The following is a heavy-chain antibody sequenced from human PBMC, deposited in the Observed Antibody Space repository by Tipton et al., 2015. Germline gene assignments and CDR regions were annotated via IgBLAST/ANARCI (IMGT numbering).Heavy chain of an antibody. D-gene: IGHD5-18*01. J-gene: IGHJ4*02. CDR1: GGSISSSSYY. CDR2: IYYSGNT. CDR3: ATLDTSMVFDY. V-gene: IGHV4-39*01. Sequence: TLSLTCTVSGGSISSSSYYWGWIRQPPGKGLEWIGTIYYSGNTYYNPSLKSRVTISVDTSKNQLSLKLNSVTAADTAVYYCATLDTSMVFDYWGQGTLVTVSP.